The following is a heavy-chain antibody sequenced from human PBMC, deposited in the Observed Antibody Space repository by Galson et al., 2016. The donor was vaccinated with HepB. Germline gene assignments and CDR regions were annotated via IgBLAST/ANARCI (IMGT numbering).Heavy chain of an antibody. D-gene: IGHD2-8*01. CDR3: IKWRGGYYGTDV. Sequence: SETLSLTCTVSGGSISSSNYYWGWIRQPPGKGLEWIGTISSGGSTYFKSSLKGRVTISVDTSKNQFSLKMTSVAAADTAVYYCIKWRGGYYGTDVWGRGTTVIVSS. CDR2: ISSGGST. CDR1: GGSISSSNYY. V-gene: IGHV4-39*01. J-gene: IGHJ6*02.